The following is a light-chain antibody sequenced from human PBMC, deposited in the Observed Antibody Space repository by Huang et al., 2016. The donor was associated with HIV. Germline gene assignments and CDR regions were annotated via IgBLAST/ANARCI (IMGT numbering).Light chain of an antibody. CDR3: QQRSKWPLT. Sequence: EIVLTQSPVPLSLSPGDRATFACRASQSIGTYLAWYQQKSGQAPRLLIYDVSNRAAGVPARVSASGSETEFTLTIGSLDPDDFAIYHCQQRSKWPLTFGGGTKVEMK. J-gene: IGKJ4*01. CDR2: DVS. V-gene: IGKV3-11*01. CDR1: QSIGTY.